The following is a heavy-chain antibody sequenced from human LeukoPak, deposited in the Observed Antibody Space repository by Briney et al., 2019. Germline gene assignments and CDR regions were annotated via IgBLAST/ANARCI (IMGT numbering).Heavy chain of an antibody. D-gene: IGHD2-2*01. CDR2: IGTAGDT. Sequence: GGSLRLSCAASGFTSSSYDMHWVRQATGKGLEWVSAIGTAGDTYYPGSVKGRFTISRENAKNSLYLQMDSLRAGDTAVYYCARMPRYCSSTSCYYGMDVWGQGTTVTVSS. CDR3: ARMPRYCSSTSCYYGMDV. CDR1: GFTSSSYD. V-gene: IGHV3-13*01. J-gene: IGHJ6*02.